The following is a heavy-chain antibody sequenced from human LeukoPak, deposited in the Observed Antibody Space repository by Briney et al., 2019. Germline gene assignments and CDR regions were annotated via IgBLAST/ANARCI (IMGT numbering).Heavy chain of an antibody. Sequence: PGGSLRLSCAASGFTFSSYSMNWVRQAPGKGLEWVSYISSSSSTIYYADSVKGRFTISRDNAKNSLYLQMNSLRAEDTAVYYCARESIGGDYYDSSGYYWTDYWGQGTLVTVSS. D-gene: IGHD3-22*01. CDR2: ISSSSSTI. J-gene: IGHJ4*02. CDR3: ARESIGGDYYDSSGYYWTDY. V-gene: IGHV3-48*04. CDR1: GFTFSSYS.